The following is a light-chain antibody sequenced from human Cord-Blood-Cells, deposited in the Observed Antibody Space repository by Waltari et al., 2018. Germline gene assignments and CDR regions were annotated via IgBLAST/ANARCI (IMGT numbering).Light chain of an antibody. V-gene: IGKV4-1*01. Sequence: DIVMTQSPDSLAVSLGERATINCKSSQSVLYSSNNKNYLAWYQQKPVQPPKLLMYWASTRESGVPDRFSGSGSGTDFTLTISSLQAEDVAVYYCQQYYSTPLTFGGGTKVEIK. CDR3: QQYYSTPLT. CDR2: WAS. CDR1: QSVLYSSNNKNY. J-gene: IGKJ4*01.